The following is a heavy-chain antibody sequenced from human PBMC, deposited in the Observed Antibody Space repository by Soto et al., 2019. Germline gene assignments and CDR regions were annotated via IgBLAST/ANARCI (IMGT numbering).Heavy chain of an antibody. D-gene: IGHD2-15*01. V-gene: IGHV1-2*02. J-gene: IGHJ4*02. CDR1: GYTFTGYY. CDR2: INPNSGGT. Sequence: ASVKVSCKASGYTFTGYYMHWVRQAPGQGLEWMGWINPNSGGTNYAQKFQGRVTMTRDTSISTAYMELSRLRSDDPAVYYCARFRRGPPSKCSGCSCYPLSYFDYWGQGTLVTVSS. CDR3: ARFRRGPPSKCSGCSCYPLSYFDY.